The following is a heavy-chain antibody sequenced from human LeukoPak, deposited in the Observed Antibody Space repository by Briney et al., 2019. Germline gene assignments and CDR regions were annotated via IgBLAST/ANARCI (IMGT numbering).Heavy chain of an antibody. CDR3: VRGTGY. CDR2: ISSNGDNT. V-gene: IGHV3-64D*06. CDR1: GFTFSTYV. J-gene: IGHJ4*02. Sequence: GGSLRLSCSVSGFTFSTYVMHWVRRAPGKGLEYVSAISSNGDNTYYADSVKGRFTISRDNSKNTLYLQMSSLRADDTAVYYCVRGTGYWGQGTLVTVSS.